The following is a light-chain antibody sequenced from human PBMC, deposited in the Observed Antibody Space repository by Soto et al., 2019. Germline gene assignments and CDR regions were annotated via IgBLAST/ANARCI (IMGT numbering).Light chain of an antibody. J-gene: IGKJ3*01. V-gene: IGKV3-15*01. CDR3: QQYNNWPPFT. Sequence: EIVMTQSPATLSVSPGERVTLSCRASQSVSRSLAWYQQKPGQAPRLLIYGASTRATGIPARFSGSGSGTEFALTLSSLQSQDLAVYYCQQYNNWPPFTFGPGTKVDIK. CDR2: GAS. CDR1: QSVSRS.